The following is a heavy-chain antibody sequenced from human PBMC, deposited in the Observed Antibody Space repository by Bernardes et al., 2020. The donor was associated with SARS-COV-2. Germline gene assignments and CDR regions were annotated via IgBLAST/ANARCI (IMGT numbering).Heavy chain of an antibody. Sequence: GGSLRLSCAASGFTFSDYTMDCVRQPPGKGLEWLSYISGGSSFIYYGDSVKGRFTVSRDNAKNTLYLQMNSLRDEDTAIYYCARANRDDDSGLDFWGQGKLVTVP. CDR2: ISGGSSFI. CDR1: GFTFSDYT. CDR3: ARANRDDDSGLDF. V-gene: IGHV3-48*02. J-gene: IGHJ4*02. D-gene: IGHD1-1*01.